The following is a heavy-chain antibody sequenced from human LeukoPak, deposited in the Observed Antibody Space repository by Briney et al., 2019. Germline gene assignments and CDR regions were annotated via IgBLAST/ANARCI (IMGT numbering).Heavy chain of an antibody. J-gene: IGHJ4*02. CDR2: IKEDGSEK. V-gene: IGHV3-7*01. Sequence: QPGGSLRLSCAASGFTFSSYWMSWVRQAPGKGLEWVANIKEDGSEKYYVDSVKGRFTISRDNAKKSLYLQMNNLRAEDTAVYYCAKDHDDFPGSGYWGQGTLVTVSS. D-gene: IGHD3-3*01. CDR1: GFTFSSYW. CDR3: AKDHDDFPGSGY.